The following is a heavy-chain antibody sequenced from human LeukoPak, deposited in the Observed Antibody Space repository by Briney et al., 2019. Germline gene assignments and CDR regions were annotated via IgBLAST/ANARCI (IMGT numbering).Heavy chain of an antibody. CDR2: IYHSGGT. D-gene: IGHD4-17*01. V-gene: IGHV4-38-2*02. CDR3: ASFDYGDYSFDY. CDR1: DYSISSGYY. Sequence: SETLSLTCTVSDYSISSGYYWGWIRQPPGKGLEWIGSIYHSGGTYYNPSLKSRVTISVDTSKNQFSLKLSSVTAADTAVYYCASFDYGDYSFDYWGQGTLVTVSS. J-gene: IGHJ4*02.